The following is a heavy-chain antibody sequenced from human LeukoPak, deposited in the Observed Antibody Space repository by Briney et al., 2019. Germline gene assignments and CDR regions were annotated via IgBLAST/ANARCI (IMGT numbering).Heavy chain of an antibody. CDR1: GFTFSSYA. CDR2: ISGSSGST. D-gene: IGHD5-12*01. J-gene: IGHJ4*02. Sequence: GGSLRLSCAASGFTFSSYAMSWVRQAPGKGLEWVSAISGSSGSTYYADSVKGWFTISRDNSKNTLYLQMNSLRAEDTAVYYCAKDWAGVATILPYYFDYWGQGTLVTVSS. V-gene: IGHV3-23*01. CDR3: AKDWAGVATILPYYFDY.